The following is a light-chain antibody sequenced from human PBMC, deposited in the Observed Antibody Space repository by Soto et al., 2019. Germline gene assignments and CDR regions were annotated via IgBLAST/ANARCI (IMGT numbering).Light chain of an antibody. CDR2: DDS. V-gene: IGLV1-51*01. Sequence: QSVLTQPPSVSAAPGQRVTISCSGSSSNIGNNYVSWYQHLPGTAPKVLIYDDSKRPSGIPDRFSGSKSDTSATLGITGLQTGDEADYYCATWDSSLSAGVFGGGTKVTVL. CDR1: SSNIGNNY. CDR3: ATWDSSLSAGV. J-gene: IGLJ3*02.